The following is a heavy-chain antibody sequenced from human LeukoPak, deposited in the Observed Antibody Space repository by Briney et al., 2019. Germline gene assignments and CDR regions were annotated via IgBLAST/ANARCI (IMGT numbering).Heavy chain of an antibody. Sequence: GGSLRLSCAASGFTFTSYTMNWVRQAPGEGLEWVSSISSRSTYIYYADSVKGRFTISRDNAKNSLYLQMNGLRAEDTAVYYCAKDALQQLVGETTDYWGQGTLVTVSS. CDR2: ISSRSTYI. J-gene: IGHJ4*02. CDR1: GFTFTSYT. V-gene: IGHV3-21*01. D-gene: IGHD6-13*01. CDR3: AKDALQQLVGETTDY.